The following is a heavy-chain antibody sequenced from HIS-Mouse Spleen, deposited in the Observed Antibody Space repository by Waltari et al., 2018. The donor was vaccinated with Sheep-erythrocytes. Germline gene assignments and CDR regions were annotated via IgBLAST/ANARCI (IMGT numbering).Heavy chain of an antibody. CDR3: AQTGATTPHFDY. CDR1: GGTFRSYA. J-gene: IGHJ4*02. D-gene: IGHD1-26*01. CDR2: IIPILGIA. V-gene: IGHV1-69*04. Sequence: QVQLVQSGAEVKKPGSSVKVSCKASGGTFRSYAISWVRQAPGPGLEWLGRIIPILGIANYEQKFQGRVTITADKSTSTAYMELSSLRSEDTAVYYCAQTGATTPHFDYWGQGTLVTVSS.